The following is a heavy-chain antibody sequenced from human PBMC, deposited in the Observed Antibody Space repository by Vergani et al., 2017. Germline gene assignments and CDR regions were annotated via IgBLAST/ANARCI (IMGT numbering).Heavy chain of an antibody. CDR1: GFSFSSFG. CDR3: ARARKFRFGVVWENWFDP. Sequence: QVQLVESGGGVVQPGRSLRLSCAASGFSFSSFGFHWVRQAPGKGLEWVAFIHYDGSHEYYIDSVKGRFTISRDNSKNTLILQMNGLRAEDTAVYYCARARKFRFGVVWENWFDPWGQGTLVTVSS. CDR2: IHYDGSHE. J-gene: IGHJ5*02. V-gene: IGHV3-33*01. D-gene: IGHD3-3*01.